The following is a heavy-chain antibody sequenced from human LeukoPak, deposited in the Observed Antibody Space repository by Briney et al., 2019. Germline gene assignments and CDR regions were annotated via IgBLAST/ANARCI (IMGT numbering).Heavy chain of an antibody. Sequence: SETLSLTCTVSGGSISSYYWSWIRQPPGKGLEWIGYIYYSGSTNYNPSLKSRVTISVDTSKDQFSLKLSSVTAADTAVYYCARVYGSPGEIFGVVIDPPTDYWGQGTLVTVSS. D-gene: IGHD3-3*01. V-gene: IGHV4-59*01. CDR3: ARVYGSPGEIFGVVIDPPTDY. CDR2: IYYSGST. J-gene: IGHJ4*02. CDR1: GGSISSYY.